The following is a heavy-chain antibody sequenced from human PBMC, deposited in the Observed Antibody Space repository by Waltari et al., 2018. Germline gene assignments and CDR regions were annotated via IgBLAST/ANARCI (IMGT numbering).Heavy chain of an antibody. CDR1: GFTFSNSW. D-gene: IGHD2-15*01. CDR3: AREGPQLSDYMDV. Sequence: EVQLVESGGRLVPPGGSLRISCAVSGFTFSNSWMHWVRQAPGKGLVLVSRINKDGSSISYADSVEGRFTISRDNAKKTLYLQMNSLRAEDTGVYYCAREGPQLSDYMDVWGKGTTVNVSS. V-gene: IGHV3-74*01. J-gene: IGHJ6*03. CDR2: INKDGSSI.